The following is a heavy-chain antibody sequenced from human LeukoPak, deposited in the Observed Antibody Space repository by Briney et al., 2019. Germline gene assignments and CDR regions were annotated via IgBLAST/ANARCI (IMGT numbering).Heavy chain of an antibody. CDR2: IYQSGST. Sequence: SETLSLTCAVSGYSITSGYYWGWIRQPPGKGLEWIGSIYQSGSTYYNPSLKSRVTISVDTSKNQFSLKLNSVTAADTAVYYCVRDARQADYWGQGTLVTVSS. CDR1: GYSITSGYY. V-gene: IGHV4-38-2*02. J-gene: IGHJ4*02. CDR3: VRDARQADY.